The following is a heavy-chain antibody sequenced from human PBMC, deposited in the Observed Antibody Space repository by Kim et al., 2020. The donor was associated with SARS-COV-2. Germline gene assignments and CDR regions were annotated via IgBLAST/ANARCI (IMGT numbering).Heavy chain of an antibody. CDR3: ARDHVISVAGVAFKI. V-gene: IGHV3-48*03. D-gene: IGHD6-19*01. CDR2: ISSSGATI. Sequence: GGSLRLSCATSGFTFSSFEMNWVRQAPGKGLEWVSYISSSGATIYYADSVKGRFTISRDNAKNSLYLQMDSLRAEDTAVYYCARDHVISVAGVAFKIWGDGRVRTASS. J-gene: IGHJ3*02. CDR1: GFTFSSFE.